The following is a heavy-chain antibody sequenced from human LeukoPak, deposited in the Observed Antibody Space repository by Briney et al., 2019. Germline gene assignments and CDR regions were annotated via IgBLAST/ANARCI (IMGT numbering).Heavy chain of an antibody. D-gene: IGHD4-11*01. CDR3: ARRINSNRPFDY. Sequence: GESLKISCKGSGYSFTSYWISWVRQMPGKGLEWMGIIYPRDSDTRYSPSFQGQVTIAADKSISTAYLQWSSLKASDTAMYYCARRINSNRPFDYWGQGTLVTVSS. CDR1: GYSFTSYW. V-gene: IGHV5-51*01. J-gene: IGHJ4*02. CDR2: IYPRDSDT.